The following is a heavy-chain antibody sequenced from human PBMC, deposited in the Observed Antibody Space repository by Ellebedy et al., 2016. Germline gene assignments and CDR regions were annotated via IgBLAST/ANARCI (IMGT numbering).Heavy chain of an antibody. CDR1: GGTFSSYA. CDR2: IIPIFGTA. D-gene: IGHD2-2*01. Sequence: SVKVSCXASGGTFSSYAISWVRQAPGQGLEWMGGIIPIFGTANYAQKFQGRVTITADESTSTAYMELSSLRSEDTAVYYCARTPQLPLYYYYGMDVWGQGTTVTVSS. J-gene: IGHJ6*02. V-gene: IGHV1-69*13. CDR3: ARTPQLPLYYYYGMDV.